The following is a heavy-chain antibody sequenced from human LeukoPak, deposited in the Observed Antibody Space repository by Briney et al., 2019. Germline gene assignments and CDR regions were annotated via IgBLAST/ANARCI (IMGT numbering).Heavy chain of an antibody. Sequence: PSETLSLTXAVSGYSISSGYYWGWIRQPPGKGLEWIGSIYHSGSTYYNPSLKSRVTISVDTSKNQFSLKLSSVTAADTAVYYCARQRTVRDWFDPWGQGTLVTVSP. CDR1: GYSISSGYY. V-gene: IGHV4-38-2*01. D-gene: IGHD4-17*01. CDR3: ARQRTVRDWFDP. J-gene: IGHJ5*02. CDR2: IYHSGST.